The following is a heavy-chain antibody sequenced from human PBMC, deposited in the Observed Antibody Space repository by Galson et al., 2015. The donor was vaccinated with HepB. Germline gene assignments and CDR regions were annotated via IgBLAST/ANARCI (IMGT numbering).Heavy chain of an antibody. CDR3: ATPSRFGESTPLDYYYGMDV. D-gene: IGHD3-10*01. CDR1: GFTFSSYG. V-gene: IGHV3-30*03. J-gene: IGHJ6*02. Sequence: SLRLSCAASGFTFSSYGMHWVRQAPGKGLEWVAVISYDGSNKYYADSVKGRFTISRDNSKNTLYLQMNSLRAEDTAVYYCATPSRFGESTPLDYYYGMDVWGQGTTVTVSS. CDR2: ISYDGSNK.